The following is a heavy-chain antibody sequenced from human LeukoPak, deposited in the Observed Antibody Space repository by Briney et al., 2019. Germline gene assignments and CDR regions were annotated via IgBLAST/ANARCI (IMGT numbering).Heavy chain of an antibody. CDR2: IYYSGST. J-gene: IGHJ4*02. Sequence: SETLSLTCTVPGGSISSGGYYWSWIRQHPGKGLEWIGYIYYSGSTYYNPSLKSRVTISVDTSKNQFSLKLSSVTAADTAVYYCARDRFTISGGSIDYWGQGTLVTVSS. V-gene: IGHV4-31*03. D-gene: IGHD2-15*01. CDR1: GGSISSGGYY. CDR3: ARDRFTISGGSIDY.